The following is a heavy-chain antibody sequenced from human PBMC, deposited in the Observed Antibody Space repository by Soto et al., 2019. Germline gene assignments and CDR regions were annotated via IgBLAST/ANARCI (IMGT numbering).Heavy chain of an antibody. Sequence: EVQLLESGGGLVQPGGSLRLSCAASGFTFSIYAMSWVRQAPGKGLEWVSGISGSGASIYYADSVKGRFTISRDNSKNTLCLQMNSLRVEDTAIDLCAKVQVADRFYYYGGMDVWGQGTTVTVSS. D-gene: IGHD3-16*02. CDR1: GFTFSIYA. CDR3: AKVQVADRFYYYGGMDV. CDR2: ISGSGASI. V-gene: IGHV3-23*01. J-gene: IGHJ6*02.